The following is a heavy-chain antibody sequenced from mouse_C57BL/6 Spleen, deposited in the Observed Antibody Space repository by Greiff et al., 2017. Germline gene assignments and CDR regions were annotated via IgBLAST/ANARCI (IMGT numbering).Heavy chain of an antibody. CDR3: GRKAYYSKYGYFDF. D-gene: IGHD2-5*01. CDR2: IDPSDSCT. J-gene: IGHJ1*03. V-gene: IGHV1-50*01. CDR1: GYTFTSYW. Sequence: QVQLQQPGAELVKPGASVKLSCKASGYTFTSYWLQWVKQRPGQGLEWIGDIDPSDSCTNYNQKFKGKATLTVDTSSSTAYMQLSSLTAADAAVYYCGRKAYYSKYGYFDFWGTGTTVTVSS.